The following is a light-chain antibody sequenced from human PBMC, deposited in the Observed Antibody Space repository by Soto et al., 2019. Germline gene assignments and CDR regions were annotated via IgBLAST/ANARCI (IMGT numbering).Light chain of an antibody. V-gene: IGKV3-20*01. CDR3: QQYGSSLIT. CDR1: QSVSSSY. Sequence: ILLTQSPGTLSLSPGERATLSCGASQSVSSSYLAWYQQKPGQAPRLLMYRASSRATGVPDRFSGSGSGTDFTLTISRLEPEDFAVYYCQQYGSSLITFGQGTRLEIK. J-gene: IGKJ5*01. CDR2: RAS.